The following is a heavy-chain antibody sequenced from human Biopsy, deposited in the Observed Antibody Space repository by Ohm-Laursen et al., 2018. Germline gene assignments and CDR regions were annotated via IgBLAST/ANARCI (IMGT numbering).Heavy chain of an antibody. CDR3: ARNAWPTLSTMIVVVKGFNWFDP. J-gene: IGHJ5*02. D-gene: IGHD3-22*01. V-gene: IGHV1-46*01. Sequence: ASVKVSCNASGYTFTSYYMHWVRQAPGQGLEWMGIINPSGGSTTYAQKFQGRVTMTRDTSTSTVYMELSSLRSGDTAVYYCARNAWPTLSTMIVVVKGFNWFDPWGQGTLVTVSS. CDR1: GYTFTSYY. CDR2: INPSGGST.